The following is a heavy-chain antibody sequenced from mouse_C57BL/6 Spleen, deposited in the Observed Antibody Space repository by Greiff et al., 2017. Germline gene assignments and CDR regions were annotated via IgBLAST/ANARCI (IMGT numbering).Heavy chain of an antibody. J-gene: IGHJ2*01. CDR3: ARGVYYGSSYEGYFDY. Sequence: QVQLQQSGAELARPGASVKLSCKASGYTFTSYGISWVKQRTGQGLAWIGEIYPRSGNTYYNEKFKGKATLTADKSSSTAYMELRSLTSEDSAVYFCARGVYYGSSYEGYFDYWGQGTTLTVAS. V-gene: IGHV1-81*01. D-gene: IGHD1-1*01. CDR2: IYPRSGNT. CDR1: GYTFTSYG.